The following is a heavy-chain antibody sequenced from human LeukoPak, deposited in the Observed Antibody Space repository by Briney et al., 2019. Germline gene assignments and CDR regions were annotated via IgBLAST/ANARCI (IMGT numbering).Heavy chain of an antibody. CDR2: ISSSGTAI. V-gene: IGHV3-48*03. J-gene: IGHJ4*02. CDR3: ARKYCSTTSCLFDN. D-gene: IGHD2-2*01. Sequence: GGSLRLSCAASGFTFSSYEMNWVRQAPGKGLQWVSDISSSGTAIYYADSVKGRFTISRDNAKNSLYLQMNSLRAEDTAVYYCARKYCSTTSCLFDNWGQGTLVTVSS. CDR1: GFTFSSYE.